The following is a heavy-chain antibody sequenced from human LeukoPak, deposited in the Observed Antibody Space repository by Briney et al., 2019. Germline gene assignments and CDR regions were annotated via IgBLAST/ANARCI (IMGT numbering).Heavy chain of an antibody. CDR1: GYSFTRNW. V-gene: IGHV5-10-1*01. Sequence: GESLRISCKGSGYSFTRNWISWVRQMPGKGLEWMGRIDPSDSYTNYSPSFQGHVTISADKSISTAYLQWSSLKASDTAMYYCATKGDSGWFFDYWGQGTLVTVSS. D-gene: IGHD6-19*01. CDR2: IDPSDSYT. J-gene: IGHJ4*02. CDR3: ATKGDSGWFFDY.